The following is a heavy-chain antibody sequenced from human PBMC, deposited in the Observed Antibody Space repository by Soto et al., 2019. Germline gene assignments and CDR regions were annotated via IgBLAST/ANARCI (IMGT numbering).Heavy chain of an antibody. CDR1: EYSFANQW. Sequence: PGESLKISCKGSEYSFANQWIGWVRQMPGKGLEWVGIISPDTSRTLYSPSLQGQVTISVDKSISTVYLQWNSLKASDTAVYFCARCHRGLRCHLDSWGQGTLVTVSS. J-gene: IGHJ4*02. V-gene: IGHV5-51*01. CDR3: ARCHRGLRCHLDS. CDR2: ISPDTSRT. D-gene: IGHD2-8*01.